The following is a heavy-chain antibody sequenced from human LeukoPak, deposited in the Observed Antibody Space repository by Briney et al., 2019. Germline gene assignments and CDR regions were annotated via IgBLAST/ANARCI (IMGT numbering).Heavy chain of an antibody. V-gene: IGHV3-74*01. Sequence: GGSLRLSCAASGIIFSNYWMHWVRHAPGKGLVWVSRINRDGSSTSYADSVKGRFTISRDNAKNTLYLQMNSLRAEDTAVYYCARGLAAAALAWFDPWGQGTLVTVSS. CDR1: GIIFSNYW. J-gene: IGHJ5*02. CDR3: ARGLAAAALAWFDP. CDR2: INRDGSST. D-gene: IGHD6-13*01.